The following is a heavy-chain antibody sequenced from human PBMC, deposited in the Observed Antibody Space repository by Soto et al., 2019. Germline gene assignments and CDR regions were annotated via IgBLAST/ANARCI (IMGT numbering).Heavy chain of an antibody. J-gene: IGHJ5*02. CDR3: ARPVGYSSSWYWFDP. CDR2: IYPGDSDT. CDR1: GYSFTIYW. V-gene: IGHV5-51*01. Sequence: GASRTISCQGSGYSFTIYWSGLVRQLPGKGLEWMGIIYPGDSDTRYSPSFQGQVTISADKSISTAYLQWSSLKASDTAMYYCARPVGYSSSWYWFDPWGQGISVTVSS. D-gene: IGHD6-13*01.